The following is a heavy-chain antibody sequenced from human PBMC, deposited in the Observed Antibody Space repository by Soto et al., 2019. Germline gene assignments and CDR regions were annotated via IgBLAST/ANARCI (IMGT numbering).Heavy chain of an antibody. V-gene: IGHV1-2*02. CDR3: ARDQSPSSGWPGMDV. D-gene: IGHD6-19*01. J-gene: IGHJ6*02. Sequence: ASVKVSCKASGYTFTGYYMHWVRQAPGQGLEWMGWINPNSGGTNYAQKFQGRVTMTRDTSISTAYMELNRLRSDDTAVCYCARDQSPSSGWPGMDVWGQGTTVTVSS. CDR2: INPNSGGT. CDR1: GYTFTGYY.